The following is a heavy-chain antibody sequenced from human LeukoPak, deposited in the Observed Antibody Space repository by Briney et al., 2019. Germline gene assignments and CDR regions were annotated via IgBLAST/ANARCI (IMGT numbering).Heavy chain of an antibody. Sequence: GASVKVSCKASGYTFTGYYMHWVRQAPGQGPEWMGWINPNSGGTNYAQKFQGRVTMTGDTSISTAYMELSRLRSDDTAVYYCARGRLAVAGLRWFDPWGQGTLVTVSS. CDR2: INPNSGGT. CDR3: ARGRLAVAGLRWFDP. J-gene: IGHJ5*02. V-gene: IGHV1-2*02. CDR1: GYTFTGYY. D-gene: IGHD6-19*01.